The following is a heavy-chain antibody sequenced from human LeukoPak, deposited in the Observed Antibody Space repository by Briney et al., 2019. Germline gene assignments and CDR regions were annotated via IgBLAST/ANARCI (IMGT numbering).Heavy chain of an antibody. Sequence: GESLKISCKGSGYRFTSYWISWVRQMPGKGLEWMGRIALSDPYTYYSPSFQGHVTISADKSISTAYLQWSSLKASDTAMYYCARVAKDSSGYYALFDFWGQGTLVTVSS. CDR1: GYRFTSYW. CDR2: IALSDPYT. CDR3: ARVAKDSSGYYALFDF. J-gene: IGHJ4*02. V-gene: IGHV5-10-1*01. D-gene: IGHD3-22*01.